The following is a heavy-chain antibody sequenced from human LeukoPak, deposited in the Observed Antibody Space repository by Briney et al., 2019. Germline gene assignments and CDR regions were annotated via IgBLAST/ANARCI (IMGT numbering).Heavy chain of an antibody. CDR2: INPSGGST. D-gene: IGHD3-22*01. CDR3: ARDGSRYYDSSGYYYFDY. Sequence: ASVKVSCKASGYTFTSYYMHWVRQAPGQGLEWMGIINPSGGSTSYAQKFQGRVTMTRDTSTSTAYMELSSLRSEDTAVYYCARDGSRYYDSSGYYYFDYWGQGTLVTVSS. V-gene: IGHV1-46*01. CDR1: GYTFTSYY. J-gene: IGHJ4*02.